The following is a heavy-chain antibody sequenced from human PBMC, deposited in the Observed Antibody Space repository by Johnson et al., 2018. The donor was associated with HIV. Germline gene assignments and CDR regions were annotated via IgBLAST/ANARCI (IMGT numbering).Heavy chain of an antibody. J-gene: IGHJ3*02. CDR3: ARRALHYDVLTDYPVAANAFDI. V-gene: IGHV3-64*01. CDR2: ISTNGGST. Sequence: VQLVESGGGVVQPGRSLRLSCAASGFTFSRYAMHWVRQAPGRGLEYVSAISTNGGSTYYANSVKGRFTISRDNFKNTLYLQMNSLTAADTAVYYCARRALHYDVLTDYPVAANAFDIWGQGTMVTVSS. CDR1: GFTFSRYA. D-gene: IGHD3-9*01.